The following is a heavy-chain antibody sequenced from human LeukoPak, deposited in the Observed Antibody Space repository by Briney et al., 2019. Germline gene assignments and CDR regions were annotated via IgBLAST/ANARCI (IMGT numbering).Heavy chain of an antibody. Sequence: GESLKISCQGSGDSFNSYWIAWVRQMPGKGREWMGIIYPGDSDTRYSPSFRGQITISADKSINTAYLRWSSLKASDTAMYYCARAYYCGGGSCKLEYWGQGTLVTVSS. CDR1: GDSFNSYW. CDR3: ARAYYCGGGSCKLEY. V-gene: IGHV5-51*01. CDR2: IYPGDSDT. D-gene: IGHD2-15*01. J-gene: IGHJ4*02.